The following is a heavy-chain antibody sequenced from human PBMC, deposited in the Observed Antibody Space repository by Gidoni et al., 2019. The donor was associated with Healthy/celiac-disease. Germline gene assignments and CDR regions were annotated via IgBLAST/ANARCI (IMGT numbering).Heavy chain of an antibody. V-gene: IGHV3-49*03. CDR3: TSYYDFWSGYSPGDAFDI. CDR1: GSTFGVFA. J-gene: IGHJ3*02. D-gene: IGHD3-3*01. Sequence: EVQLVESGGGLVQPGGSLSLPCPALGSTFGVFAMCWFRQAPGKGLGWVGFIRSKAYGGTTEYAASVKGRFTISRDDSKSIAYLQMNSLKTEDTAVYYCTSYYDFWSGYSPGDAFDIWGQGTMVTVSS. CDR2: IRSKAYGGTT.